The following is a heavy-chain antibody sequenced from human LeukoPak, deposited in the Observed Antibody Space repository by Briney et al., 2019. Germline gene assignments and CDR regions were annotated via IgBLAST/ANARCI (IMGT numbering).Heavy chain of an antibody. V-gene: IGHV4-59*11. CDR1: GGSISSHF. CDR3: ARDFLECSRASCLNWFDP. J-gene: IGHJ5*02. CDR2: IHYSGNT. D-gene: IGHD2-2*01. Sequence: SETLSLTCTVSGGSISSHFWTWILQPPGKGLEWIGYIHYSGNTNYNPSLKSRLSISVDTSKNEFSLKLTSATAADTAVYYCARDFLECSRASCLNWFDPWGQGSLVTVSS.